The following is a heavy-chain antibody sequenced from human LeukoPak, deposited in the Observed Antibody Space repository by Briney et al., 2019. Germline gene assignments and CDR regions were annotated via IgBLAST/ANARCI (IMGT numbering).Heavy chain of an antibody. V-gene: IGHV3-7*01. CDR3: ARDCTGGSCHGYYYYYMDV. CDR1: GFSFSSFW. J-gene: IGHJ6*03. CDR2: IKHDGSDK. D-gene: IGHD2-15*01. Sequence: GGSLRLSCAGYGFSFSSFWMSWVRQAPGKGLEWVAKIKHDGSDKYYVDSVKGRFTTSRDNTKNSLSLQMDSLRAEDTAVYYCARDCTGGSCHGYYYYYMDVWGKGTTVTVSS.